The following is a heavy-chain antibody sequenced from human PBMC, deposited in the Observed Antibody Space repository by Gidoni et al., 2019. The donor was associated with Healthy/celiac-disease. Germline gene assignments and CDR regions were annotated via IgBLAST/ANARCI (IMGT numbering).Heavy chain of an antibody. CDR2: IYYSGST. CDR1: GGSISSYY. Sequence: QVQLQESGPGLVKPSETLSLTCTVSGGSISSYYWSWIRQPPGKGLEWIGYIYYSGSTNYNPSLKSRVTISVDTSKNQFSLKLSSVTAADTAVYYCAREGGRYYDSSGYYSGDAFDIWGQGTMVTVSS. CDR3: AREGGRYYDSSGYYSGDAFDI. V-gene: IGHV4-59*01. J-gene: IGHJ3*02. D-gene: IGHD3-22*01.